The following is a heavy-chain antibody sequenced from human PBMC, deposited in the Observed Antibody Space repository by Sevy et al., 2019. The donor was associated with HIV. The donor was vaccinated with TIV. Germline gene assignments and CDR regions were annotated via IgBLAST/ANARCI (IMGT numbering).Heavy chain of an antibody. CDR3: ARDLPSAVTMPFYYYGLDV. V-gene: IGHV3-30*04. CDR2: ISYDGNNK. Sequence: GGSLRLSCAASGFSISIYAMHWVRQAPGKGLEWEAVISYDGNNKYYADSVEGRFTISRDNSKNTVYLQMNSLRPEETAVYYCARDLPSAVTMPFYYYGLDVWGQGTTVTVSS. J-gene: IGHJ6*02. CDR1: GFSISIYA. D-gene: IGHD4-17*01.